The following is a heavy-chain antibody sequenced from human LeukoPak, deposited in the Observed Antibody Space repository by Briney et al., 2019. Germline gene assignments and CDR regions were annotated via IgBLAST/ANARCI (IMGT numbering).Heavy chain of an antibody. CDR2: IYYSGST. Sequence: SETLSLTCTVSGGSISSYYWSWIRQPPGKGLEWIGYIYYSGSTNYNPSLKSRVTISVDTSKNQFSLKLSSVTAAAAAVYYCARQTLNAFDIWGQGTMVTVSS. J-gene: IGHJ3*02. CDR3: ARQTLNAFDI. V-gene: IGHV4-59*08. CDR1: GGSISSYY.